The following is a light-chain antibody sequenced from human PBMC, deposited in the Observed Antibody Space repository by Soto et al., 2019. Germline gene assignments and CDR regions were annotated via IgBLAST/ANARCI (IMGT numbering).Light chain of an antibody. V-gene: IGKV3-20*01. Sequence: EIVLTQSAGALSLSPGERATLSCRASQSVSNNYLAWYQQKPGKAPRLLIYGASSRATGIPDRFSGSGSGTDFTLTITSLEPEDFAVYYCQQYGDSPQTFGQGTKVDIK. CDR3: QQYGDSPQT. J-gene: IGKJ1*01. CDR1: QSVSNNY. CDR2: GAS.